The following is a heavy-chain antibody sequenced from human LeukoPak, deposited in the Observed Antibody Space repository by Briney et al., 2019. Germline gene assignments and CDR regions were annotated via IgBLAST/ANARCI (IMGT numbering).Heavy chain of an antibody. Sequence: SETLSLTCTVSGGSLSSYYWSWLRQPPGKGLEWIGYIYYSGSTNYNPSLKSRVTISVDTSKNQFSLKLSSVTAADTAVYYCARDKVVPPYYYDSSGYRYFDYWGQGTLVTVSS. CDR2: IYYSGST. CDR3: ARDKVVPPYYYDSSGYRYFDY. D-gene: IGHD3-22*01. CDR1: GGSLSSYY. J-gene: IGHJ4*02. V-gene: IGHV4-59*01.